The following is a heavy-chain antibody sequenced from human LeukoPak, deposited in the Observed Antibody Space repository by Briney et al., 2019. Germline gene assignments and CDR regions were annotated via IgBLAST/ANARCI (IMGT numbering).Heavy chain of an antibody. CDR1: GFTFRNYG. V-gene: IGHV3-30*18. J-gene: IGHJ6*02. Sequence: GGSLRLSCEASGFTFRNYGVHWVRQAPGKGLEWVAVISYDGRNQQYADSVKGRFTMPRDNSKNTVYLQLNSLRSEDTAVYYCAKDRRMMSAYYGMDVWGQGTTVIVSS. CDR3: AKDRRMMSAYYGMDV. CDR2: ISYDGRNQ. D-gene: IGHD3-16*01.